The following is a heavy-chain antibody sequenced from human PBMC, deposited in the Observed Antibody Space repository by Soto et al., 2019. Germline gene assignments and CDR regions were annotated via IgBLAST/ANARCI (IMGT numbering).Heavy chain of an antibody. Sequence: SETMSLTCTVSGGSISSYYWSWIRQPPGKGLEWIGYIYYSGGTNYNPSLKSRVTISVDTSKNQFSLKLNSVTAADTAIYYCARWTYCGGDCYWLDFWGQGTLVTV. CDR3: ARWTYCGGDCYWLDF. D-gene: IGHD2-21*02. V-gene: IGHV4-59*01. CDR1: GGSISSYY. CDR2: IYYSGGT. J-gene: IGHJ4*02.